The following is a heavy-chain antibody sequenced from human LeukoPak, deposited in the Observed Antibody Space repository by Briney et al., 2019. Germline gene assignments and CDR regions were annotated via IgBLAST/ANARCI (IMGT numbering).Heavy chain of an antibody. V-gene: IGHV3-53*01. J-gene: IGHJ4*02. D-gene: IGHD3-22*01. Sequence: QTGGSLRLSCAVSGFTVSTNHMTWVRQAPGKGLEWVSAINDVDTPYCADTVRGRFTISRDSAKNTLYLQMKSLRAEDTAVYYCARDMIHSSGAFDSWGQGTLVTVSS. CDR1: GFTVSTNH. CDR3: ARDMIHSSGAFDS. CDR2: INDVDTP.